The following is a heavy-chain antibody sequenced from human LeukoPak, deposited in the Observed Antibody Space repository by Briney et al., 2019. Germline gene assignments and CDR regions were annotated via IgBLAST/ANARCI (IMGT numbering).Heavy chain of an antibody. J-gene: IGHJ4*02. CDR2: ISAYNGNT. CDR3: ARGVGYMGRNYALKPSIDY. V-gene: IGHV1-18*01. D-gene: IGHD4-11*01. CDR1: GGTFSSYA. Sequence: ASVKVSCKDSGGTFSSYAISWVRQAPGQGLEWMGWISAYNGNTNYAQKLQGRVTMNTDTSTSTAYMELRSLRSDDTAVYYCARGVGYMGRNYALKPSIDYWGQGTLVTVSS.